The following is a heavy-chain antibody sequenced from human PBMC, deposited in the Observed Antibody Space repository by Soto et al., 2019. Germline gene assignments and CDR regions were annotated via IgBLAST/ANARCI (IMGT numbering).Heavy chain of an antibody. D-gene: IGHD3-22*01. CDR2: IIPIFGTA. CDR3: ARSGYHMAPFDY. J-gene: IGHJ4*02. V-gene: IGHV1-69*13. CDR1: GGTFSSYA. Sequence: SVKVSCKASGGTFSSYAISWVRQAPGQGLEWMGGIIPIFGTANYAQKFQGRVTITADESTSTAYMELSSLRSEDTAVYYCARSGYHMAPFDYWGQGTLVTVSS.